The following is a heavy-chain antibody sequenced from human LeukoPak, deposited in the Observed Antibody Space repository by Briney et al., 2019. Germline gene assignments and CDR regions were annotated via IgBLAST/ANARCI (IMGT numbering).Heavy chain of an antibody. CDR3: TRQSGNSSWYDDWFDP. Sequence: GSLRLSCAASGFTFGGSAVRWVRQASGKGLEWVGRIRNKANNYATAYAASVKGRFTISRDDSKNTAYLQMNSLKTEDTAVYYCTRQSGNSSWYDDWFDPWGQGTLVTVSS. V-gene: IGHV3-73*01. D-gene: IGHD6-13*01. J-gene: IGHJ5*02. CDR2: IRNKANNYAT. CDR1: GFTFGGSA.